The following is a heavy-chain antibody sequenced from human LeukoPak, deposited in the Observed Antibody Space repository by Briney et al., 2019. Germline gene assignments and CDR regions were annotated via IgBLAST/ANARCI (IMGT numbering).Heavy chain of an antibody. V-gene: IGHV3-33*01. CDR3: ARAGDAFDI. CDR2: IWYDGSDK. CDR1: GFTFSSYG. Sequence: PGGSLRLSCAASGFTFSSYGMHWVRQAPGKGLEWVAVIWYDGSDKYYTDSVKGRLTISRDNSKNTLYLQMNSLRAEDTSIYYCARAGDAFDIWGQGTMVTVSS. J-gene: IGHJ3*02.